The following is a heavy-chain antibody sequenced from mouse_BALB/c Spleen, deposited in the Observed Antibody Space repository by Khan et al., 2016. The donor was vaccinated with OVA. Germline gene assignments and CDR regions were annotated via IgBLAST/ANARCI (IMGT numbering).Heavy chain of an antibody. D-gene: IGHD1-2*01. J-gene: IGHJ4*01. CDR3: TRFITTTTGDYYAMDY. Sequence: EVELVESGGDLVNPGGSLKLSCAASGFIFSSYGMSWVRQTPDKRLEWVATISSGGTYTYYPDSVKGRFTISRDNAKNTLSLKMSSLKSEDTAMYYWTRFITTTTGDYYAMDYWGQGTSVTVSS. V-gene: IGHV5-6*01. CDR2: ISSGGTYT. CDR1: GFIFSSYG.